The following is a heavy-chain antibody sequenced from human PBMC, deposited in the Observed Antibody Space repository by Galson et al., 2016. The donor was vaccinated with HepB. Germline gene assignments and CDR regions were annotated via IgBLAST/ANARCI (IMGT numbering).Heavy chain of an antibody. Sequence: SETLSLTCTISGGSIRNYFWSWIRQPPGKGLEWIGYIAYNGRTNYNPSLKSRVIISMDTSKNYFSLGLSSVAAADTAVYYCARQTTFGVVTYFDLWGQGTLVTVSS. J-gene: IGHJ4*02. V-gene: IGHV4-59*01. D-gene: IGHD3-3*01. CDR2: IAYNGRT. CDR1: GGSIRNYF. CDR3: ARQTTFGVVTYFDL.